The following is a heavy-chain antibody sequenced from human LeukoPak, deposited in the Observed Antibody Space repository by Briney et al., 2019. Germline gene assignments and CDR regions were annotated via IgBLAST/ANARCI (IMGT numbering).Heavy chain of an antibody. D-gene: IGHD3-10*01. CDR1: GFTFSSYD. CDR3: ARAARSLKEYCYGSGSYRGSFDI. CDR2: IGTAGDT. Sequence: GGSLGLSCAASGFTFSSYDMHWVRQATGEGLEWVSAIGTAGDTYYPGSVKGRFTISTENAKNSLYLQMNSLRAGDTAVYYCARAARSLKEYCYGSGSYRGSFDIWGQGPIVIVTS. V-gene: IGHV3-13*04. J-gene: IGHJ3*02.